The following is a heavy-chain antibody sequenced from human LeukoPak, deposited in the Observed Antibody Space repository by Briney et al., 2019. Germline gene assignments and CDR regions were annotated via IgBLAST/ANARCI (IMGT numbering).Heavy chain of an antibody. Sequence: PSETLSLTCTVSGGSISSDHWNWIRRPAGKGLEGIGRVFGGGSTNHNPSLQSRVSMSVDTSKNQFSLHLNSVTAADTAVYYCAREMAGRGKFDYWGQGILVTVSS. CDR2: VFGGGST. CDR1: GGSISSDH. V-gene: IGHV4-4*07. D-gene: IGHD6-19*01. CDR3: AREMAGRGKFDY. J-gene: IGHJ4*02.